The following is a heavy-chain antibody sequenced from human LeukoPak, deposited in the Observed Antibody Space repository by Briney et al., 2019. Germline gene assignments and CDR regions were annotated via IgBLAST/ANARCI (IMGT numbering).Heavy chain of an antibody. J-gene: IGHJ6*02. CDR3: ARCHMLSKPGHYNGIDV. CDR2: IYYSGST. CDR1: GGTFSYYSFY. D-gene: IGHD2-8*01. Sequence: SETLSLTCAASGGTFSYYSFYWVWIRQPPGKGLEWIGSIYYSGSTYYNPSLKSRVTISVDTSKKQFSLRLTSVTAADTAVYYCARCHMLSKPGHYNGIDVWGQGTMVTVSS. V-gene: IGHV4-39*01.